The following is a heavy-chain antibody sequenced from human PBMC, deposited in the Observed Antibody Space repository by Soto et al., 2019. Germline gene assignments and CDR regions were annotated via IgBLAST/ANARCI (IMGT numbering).Heavy chain of an antibody. CDR3: ARVITTVTTYWFDP. V-gene: IGHV4-61*01. J-gene: IGHJ5*02. CDR1: GGSVSGASYY. D-gene: IGHD4-17*01. Sequence: QVQLQESGPGLVKPSETLSLVCTVSGGSVSGASYYWSWIRQPPGKGPEWIGYIYYSGSTNYNPSLKSRVTISVDTSKNQFSLKVNSVTAADTAVYYCARVITTVTTYWFDPWGQGTLVTVSS. CDR2: IYYSGST.